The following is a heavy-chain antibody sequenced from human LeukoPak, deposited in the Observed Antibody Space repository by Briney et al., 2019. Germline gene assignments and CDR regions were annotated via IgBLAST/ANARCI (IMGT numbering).Heavy chain of an antibody. CDR3: TREWEDYDILTAYYRVHYFDY. J-gene: IGHJ4*02. CDR1: GFTFITYS. CDR2: ISSSSTYI. V-gene: IGHV3-21*01. D-gene: IGHD3-9*01. Sequence: GGSLRLSCAASGFTFITYSMNWVRQAPGKGLEWVSSISSSSTYIYYADSVKGRFTISRDNAKNSLYLQMNSLRAEDTAVYYCTREWEDYDILTAYYRVHYFDYWGQGTLVTVSS.